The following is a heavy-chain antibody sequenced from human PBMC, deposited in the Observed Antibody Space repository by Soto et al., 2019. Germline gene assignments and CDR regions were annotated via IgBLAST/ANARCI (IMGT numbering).Heavy chain of an antibody. J-gene: IGHJ6*02. V-gene: IGHV3-33*01. Sequence: WGSLRLSCSASGFTFSSYGMHWVRQAPGKGLEWVAVIWYDGSNKYYADSVKGRFTISRDNSKNTLYLQMNSLRAEDTAVYYCARLKGSGKSYYYYGMDVWGQGTTVTVSS. D-gene: IGHD3-10*01. CDR2: IWYDGSNK. CDR3: ARLKGSGKSYYYYGMDV. CDR1: GFTFSSYG.